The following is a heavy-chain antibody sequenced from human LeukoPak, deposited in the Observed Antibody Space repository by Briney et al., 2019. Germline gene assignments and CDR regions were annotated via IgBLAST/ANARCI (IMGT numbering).Heavy chain of an antibody. Sequence: SETLSLTCAVYGGSFSGYYWSWIRQPPGKGLEWIGEINHSGSTNYNPSLKSRVTISVDTSKNQFSLKLSSVTAADTAVYYCARALRGYSGYVCYYYGMDVWGQGTTVTVSS. CDR1: GGSFSGYY. V-gene: IGHV4-34*01. CDR2: INHSGST. J-gene: IGHJ6*02. D-gene: IGHD5-12*01. CDR3: ARALRGYSGYVCYYYGMDV.